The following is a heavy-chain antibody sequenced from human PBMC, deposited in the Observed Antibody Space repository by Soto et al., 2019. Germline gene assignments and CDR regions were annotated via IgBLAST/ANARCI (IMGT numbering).Heavy chain of an antibody. D-gene: IGHD1-26*01. V-gene: IGHV4-34*01. CDR2: INHSGSA. CDR3: ARGLISGSHYSGGWYYFDS. Sequence: PSGTLSLTCDVYGGSFSDYIWTWIRQTPGKGLQWIGQINHSGSADYNPSLKSRVTISVHTSSSQFSLELSSVTAADTAVYYCARGLISGSHYSGGWYYFDSWGQGTQVTVSS. CDR1: GGSFSDYI. J-gene: IGHJ4*02.